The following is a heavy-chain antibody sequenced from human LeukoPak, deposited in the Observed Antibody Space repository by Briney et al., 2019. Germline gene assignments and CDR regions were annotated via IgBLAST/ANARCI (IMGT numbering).Heavy chain of an antibody. D-gene: IGHD2-15*01. CDR1: GYTFTGYY. J-gene: IGHJ3*02. CDR2: INPNSGGT. V-gene: IGHV1-2*02. CDR3: ARDFSRSGPDAFDI. Sequence: ASVKVSCKASGYTFTGYYMHWVRQAPGQGLKWMGWINPNSGGTNYAQKFQGRVTMTRDTSISTAYMELSRLRSDDTAVYYCARDFSRSGPDAFDIWGQGTMVTVSS.